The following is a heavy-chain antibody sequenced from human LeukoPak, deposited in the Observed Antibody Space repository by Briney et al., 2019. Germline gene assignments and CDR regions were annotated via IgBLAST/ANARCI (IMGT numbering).Heavy chain of an antibody. CDR1: GFTFDDYG. D-gene: IGHD3-22*01. J-gene: IGHJ4*02. V-gene: IGHV3-20*04. Sequence: GGSLRLSCAASGFTFDDYGMSWVRQAPGKGLEWVSGINWNGGRTGYADSVKGRFTISRDNAKNSLYLQMNSLRAEDTALYYCASYDSSGYEHPYWGQGTLVTVSS. CDR3: ASYDSSGYEHPY. CDR2: INWNGGRT.